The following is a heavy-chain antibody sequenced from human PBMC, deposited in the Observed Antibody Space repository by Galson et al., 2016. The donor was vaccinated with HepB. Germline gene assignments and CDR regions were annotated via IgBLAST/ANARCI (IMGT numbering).Heavy chain of an antibody. CDR2: ISHGGTT. J-gene: IGHJ5*02. CDR1: DSSVTSGHY. Sequence: SETLSLTCSVSDSSVTSGHYWGWIRQPPGKGLEWIASISHGGTTYYNSSLKSRVSISVDTSKNQFSLSLSYVSAADTAVFYCARSGYWNGWSTWFDLWGQGILVTVSS. CDR3: ARSGYWNGWSTWFDL. V-gene: IGHV4-38-2*01. D-gene: IGHD6-19*01.